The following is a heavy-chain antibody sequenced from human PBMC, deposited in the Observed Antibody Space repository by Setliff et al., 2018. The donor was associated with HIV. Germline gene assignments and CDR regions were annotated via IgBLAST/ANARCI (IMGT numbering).Heavy chain of an antibody. CDR2: INHSGST. CDR3: AKSPGFTGYGGSG. D-gene: IGHD5-12*01. Sequence: SETLSLTCAVYGASFSDYSWSWIRQPPGKGLEWIGEINHSGSTNYNPSLKTRVTTSVDTSKNQFSLKLTSVTAADTAVYYCAKSPGFTGYGGSGWGQGTLVTVSS. V-gene: IGHV4-34*01. J-gene: IGHJ4*02. CDR1: GASFSDYS.